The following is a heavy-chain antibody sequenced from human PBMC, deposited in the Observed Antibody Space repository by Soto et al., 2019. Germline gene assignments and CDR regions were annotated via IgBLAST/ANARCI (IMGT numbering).Heavy chain of an antibody. V-gene: IGHV3-23*01. Sequence: GGSLRLSCAASGFTFSSYAMSWVRQAPGKGLEWVSAISGSGGSTYYADSVKGRFTISRDNSKNTLYLQMNSLRAEDTAVYYCAKDSSVVVVAATLVHWGQGTLVTVSS. D-gene: IGHD2-15*01. CDR3: AKDSSVVVVAATLVH. J-gene: IGHJ4*02. CDR1: GFTFSSYA. CDR2: ISGSGGST.